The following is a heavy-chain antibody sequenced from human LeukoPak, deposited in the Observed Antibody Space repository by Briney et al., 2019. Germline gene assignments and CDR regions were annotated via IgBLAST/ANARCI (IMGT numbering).Heavy chain of an antibody. CDR2: ISSSSTTI. J-gene: IGHJ4*02. CDR3: ARSDRQLVVIRRAGYYFDY. D-gene: IGHD3-22*01. CDR1: GFTFSSHS. V-gene: IGHV3-48*02. Sequence: GGSLRPSCAASGFTFSSHSMNWVRQAPGKGLEWVSYISSSSTTIYYADSVKGRFTISRDNAKNSLYLQMNSLRDEDTAVYYCARSDRQLVVIRRAGYYFDYWGQGTLVTVSS.